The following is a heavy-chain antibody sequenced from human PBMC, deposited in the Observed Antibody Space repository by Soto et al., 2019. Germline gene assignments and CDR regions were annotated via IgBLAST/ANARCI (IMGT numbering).Heavy chain of an antibody. CDR2: ISYSGRT. J-gene: IGHJ5*02. D-gene: IGHD3-22*01. Sequence: SLTCTVSGGSISSGDNYWSWIRQPPGKGLEWIGYISYSGRTYYNPSLGTRPTMSLDTSMNQFSLKLTSVTAADTAVYYCARDRRYYYDSSGYSVGNWFDPWGQGTQVTVSS. CDR3: ARDRRYYYDSSGYSVGNWFDP. CDR1: GGSISSGDNY. V-gene: IGHV4-30-4*01.